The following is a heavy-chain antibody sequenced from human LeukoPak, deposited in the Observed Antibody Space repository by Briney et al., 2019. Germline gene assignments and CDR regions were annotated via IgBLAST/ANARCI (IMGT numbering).Heavy chain of an antibody. CDR1: GGSISSYY. D-gene: IGHD5-12*01. CDR2: IYYSGTT. J-gene: IGHJ4*02. V-gene: IGHV4-59*12. Sequence: SETLSLTCTVSGGSISSYYWSWIRQPPGKGLEWIGYIYYSGTTNYNPSLKSRVTISVDTSKNQFSLKLSSVTAADTAVYYCARGRPEYSGYDFPFDYWGQGTLVTVSS. CDR3: ARGRPEYSGYDFPFDY.